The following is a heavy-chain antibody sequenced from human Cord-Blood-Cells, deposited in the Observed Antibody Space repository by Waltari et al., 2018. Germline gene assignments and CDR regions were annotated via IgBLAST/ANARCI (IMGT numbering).Heavy chain of an antibody. CDR3: AKSPRIAVAGTDAFDI. J-gene: IGHJ3*02. Sequence: EVQLLESGGGLVQPGGSLRLSCVASGFTFSSYAMSWVRQAPGKGLEWVSAISGGGGSTYYADSVKGRFTISRDNSKNTLYLQMNSLRAEDTAVYYCAKSPRIAVAGTDAFDIWGQGTMVTVSS. CDR1: GFTFSSYA. CDR2: ISGGGGST. D-gene: IGHD6-19*01. V-gene: IGHV3-23*01.